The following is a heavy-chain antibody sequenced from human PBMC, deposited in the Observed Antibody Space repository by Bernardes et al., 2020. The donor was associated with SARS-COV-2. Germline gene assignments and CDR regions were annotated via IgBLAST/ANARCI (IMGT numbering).Heavy chain of an antibody. V-gene: IGHV1-18*01. CDR2: VSGYDGKT. CDR1: NYTFSSHG. J-gene: IGHJ4*02. CDR3: ARATTVTTWFDN. Sequence: ASVKVSCKASNYTFSSHGISWVRQSPGQGLEWVGWVSGYDGKTYYAQRLQGRVTMTTDTSTGTAYMGLGSLRSDDTAVYYCARATTVTTWFDNWGQGTLVTVSS. D-gene: IGHD4-17*01.